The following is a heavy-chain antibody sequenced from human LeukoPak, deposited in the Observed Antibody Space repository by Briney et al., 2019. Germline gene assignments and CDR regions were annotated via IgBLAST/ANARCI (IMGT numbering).Heavy chain of an antibody. D-gene: IGHD3-10*01. V-gene: IGHV3-23*01. J-gene: IGHJ4*02. CDR2: ISGSASGGIT. CDR3: ANHRSAFEF. CDR1: GFTFSTYG. Sequence: QPGGSLRLSCAASGFTFSTYGMSWVRQSPGKGLEWVSAISGSASGGITNYADSVKGRFTTSRDNYKNTLYLQMNSLRVEDTAVYYCANHRSAFEFWGQGTLVTVSS.